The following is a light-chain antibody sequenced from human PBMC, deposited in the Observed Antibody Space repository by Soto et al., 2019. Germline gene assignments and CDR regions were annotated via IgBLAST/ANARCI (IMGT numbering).Light chain of an antibody. CDR1: SNDIGGYDV. V-gene: IGLV2-23*02. J-gene: IGLJ2*01. CDR2: EVT. Sequence: QSVLTQPASVSGSPGQSITISCAGTSNDIGGYDVVSWYQQLPGKAPKLLIHEVTRRPSEISSRFSGSKSGNTASLTISGIQPEDEADYCCCSYAGNKLIFGGGTKVTVL. CDR3: CSYAGNKLI.